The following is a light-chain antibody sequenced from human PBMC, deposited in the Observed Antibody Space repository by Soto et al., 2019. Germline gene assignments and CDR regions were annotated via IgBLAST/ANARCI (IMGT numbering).Light chain of an antibody. J-gene: IGLJ1*01. V-gene: IGLV2-14*01. CDR3: SSYTSSSTSYV. CDR1: SSDVGGYNY. CDR2: DVS. Sequence: QSVLTQPASVSGSPGQSITISCTGTSSDVGGYNYVSWYQQHPGKAPKLMIYDVSNRPSGVSNRFSGSKSGNTASLIISGLQAEDEDDYYCSSYTSSSTSYVFGTGTKLTVL.